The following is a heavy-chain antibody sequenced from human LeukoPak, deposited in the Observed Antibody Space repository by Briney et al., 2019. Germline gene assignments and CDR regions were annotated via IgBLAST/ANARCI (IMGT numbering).Heavy chain of an antibody. CDR1: GFTFSSYW. CDR2: IKQDGSEK. Sequence: GGSLRLSCAASGFTFSSYWMSWVRQAPGKGLEWVANIKQDGSEKYYVDSVKGRFTISRDNAKNSLYLQMNSLRAEDTAVYYCARERGGDIVVVPAPLWWFDPWGQGTLVTVSS. V-gene: IGHV3-7*01. D-gene: IGHD2-2*01. CDR3: ARERGGDIVVVPAPLWWFDP. J-gene: IGHJ5*02.